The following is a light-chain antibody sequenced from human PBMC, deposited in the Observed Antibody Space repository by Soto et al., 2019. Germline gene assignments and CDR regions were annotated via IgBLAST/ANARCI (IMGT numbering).Light chain of an antibody. V-gene: IGLV2-14*01. CDR1: SSDVGSYNY. J-gene: IGLJ1*01. Sequence: QSVLTQPASVSGSPGQSITISCTGTSSDVGSYNYVSWYQQHPGKAPKLMIYEVSDRPSGISSRSSGSKSGNTASLTISGLQTEDEADYYCSSYTSSSALFGTGTKVTI. CDR2: EVS. CDR3: SSYTSSSAL.